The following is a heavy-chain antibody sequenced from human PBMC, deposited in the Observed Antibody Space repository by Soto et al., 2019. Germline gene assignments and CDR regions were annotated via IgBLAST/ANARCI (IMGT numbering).Heavy chain of an antibody. CDR1: GYTLTELS. CDR2: FDPEDGET. CDR3: ATLPGRQQLVHGGDYFDY. Sequence: ASVKVSCKVSGYTLTELSMHWVRQAPGKGLEWMGGFDPEDGETIYAQKFQGRVTMTEDTSTDTAYMELSSLRSEDTAVYYCATLPGRQQLVHGGDYFDYWGQGTLVTVSS. V-gene: IGHV1-24*01. D-gene: IGHD6-13*01. J-gene: IGHJ4*02.